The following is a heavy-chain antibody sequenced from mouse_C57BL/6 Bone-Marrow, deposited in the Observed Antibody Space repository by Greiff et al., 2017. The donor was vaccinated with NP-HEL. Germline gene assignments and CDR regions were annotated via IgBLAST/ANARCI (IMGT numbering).Heavy chain of an antibody. CDR1: GFTFSSYA. V-gene: IGHV5-4*01. CDR2: ISDGGSYT. Sequence: EVKLVESGGGLVKPGGSLKLSCAASGFTFSSYAMSWVRQTPDKRLEWVATISDGGSYTYYPANVKGRFPIPRDNAKNNLYMQMSHLKSEDTAMYYCARERPLYYYAMDYWGQGTSVTVSS. J-gene: IGHJ4*01. CDR3: ARERPLYYYAMDY.